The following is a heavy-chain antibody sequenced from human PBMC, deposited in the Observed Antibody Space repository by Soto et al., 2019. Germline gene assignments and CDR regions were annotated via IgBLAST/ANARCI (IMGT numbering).Heavy chain of an antibody. D-gene: IGHD5-18*01. CDR1: GYSFTSYW. V-gene: IGHV5-51*01. J-gene: IGHJ6*02. CDR3: ARLTVDTAMVSYYYYYNGMDV. CDR2: IYPGDSDT. Sequence: PGESLKISCKGSGYSFTSYWIGWVRQMPGKGLEWMGIIYPGDSDTRYSPSFQGQVTISADKSISTAYLQWSSLKASDTAMYYCARLTVDTAMVSYYYYYNGMDVWGQGTTVTVSS.